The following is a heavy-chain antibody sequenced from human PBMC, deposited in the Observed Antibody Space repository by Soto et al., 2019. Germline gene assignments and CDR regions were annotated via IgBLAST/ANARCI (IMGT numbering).Heavy chain of an antibody. V-gene: IGHV3-23*01. Sequence: HPGGSLRLSCAASGFTLSGYAMSWVRQAPGKGLEWVSSISATGDRTYYADSVEGRFTISRDNSRNTLFLEMSSLRAEDTAVYYCAKEPRGWYPYIDYWGPGTLVTVSS. CDR1: GFTLSGYA. D-gene: IGHD6-19*01. CDR3: AKEPRGWYPYIDY. J-gene: IGHJ4*02. CDR2: ISATGDRT.